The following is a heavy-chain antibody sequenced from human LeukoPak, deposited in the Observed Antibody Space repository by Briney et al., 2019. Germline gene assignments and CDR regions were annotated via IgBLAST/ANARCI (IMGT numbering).Heavy chain of an antibody. D-gene: IGHD6-13*01. CDR3: ARARIAAAGPVCYFDY. Sequence: GGSLRLSCAASGFTFSSYWMSWVRQVPGKGLERVANIKQDGSEKYYVDSVKGRFTISRDNAKNSLYLQMNSLRAEDTAVYYCARARIAAAGPVCYFDYWGQGTLVTVSS. CDR1: GFTFSSYW. CDR2: IKQDGSEK. V-gene: IGHV3-7*01. J-gene: IGHJ4*02.